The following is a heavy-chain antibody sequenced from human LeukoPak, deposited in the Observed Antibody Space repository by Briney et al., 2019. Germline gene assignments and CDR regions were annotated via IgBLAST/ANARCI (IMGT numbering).Heavy chain of an antibody. J-gene: IGHJ4*02. D-gene: IGHD3-22*01. CDR2: IYTSGST. CDR3: ARSSGYYLYYFDY. V-gene: IGHV4-61*02. CDR1: GGSISSGSYY. Sequence: SETLSLTCTVSGGSISSGSYYWSWIRQPAGKGLEWIGRIYTSGSTNYNPSLKSRVTISADTPKNQFSLKLSSVTAADTAVYYCARSSGYYLYYFDYWGQGTLVTVSS.